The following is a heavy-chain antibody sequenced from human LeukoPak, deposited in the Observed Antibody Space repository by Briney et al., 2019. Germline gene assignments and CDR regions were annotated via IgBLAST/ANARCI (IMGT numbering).Heavy chain of an antibody. CDR2: LYNAGST. CDR1: GFTVSNKY. J-gene: IGHJ4*02. CDR3: AKGDTGYSSGWFYREAGNFDY. Sequence: GGSLRLSCVASGFTVSNKYMSWVRQAPGKGLEWVSVLYNAGSTYYADSVKGRFTISRDNSKNTLYLQMYSLRAEDTAVYYCAKGDTGYSSGWFYREAGNFDYWGQGTLVTVSS. V-gene: IGHV3-53*01. D-gene: IGHD6-19*01.